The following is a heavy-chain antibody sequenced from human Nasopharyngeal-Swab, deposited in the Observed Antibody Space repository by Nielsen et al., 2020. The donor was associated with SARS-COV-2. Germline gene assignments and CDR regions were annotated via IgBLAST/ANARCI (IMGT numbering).Heavy chain of an antibody. V-gene: IGHV7-4-1*02. Sequence: WVRQAPGQGLEWMGWINTNTGNPTYAQGFTGRFVFSLDTSVSTAYLQISSLKAEDTAVYYCARARYCSGGSCYFQVDYYYGMDVWGQGTTVTVSS. CDR2: INTNTGNP. J-gene: IGHJ6*02. D-gene: IGHD2-15*01. CDR3: ARARYCSGGSCYFQVDYYYGMDV.